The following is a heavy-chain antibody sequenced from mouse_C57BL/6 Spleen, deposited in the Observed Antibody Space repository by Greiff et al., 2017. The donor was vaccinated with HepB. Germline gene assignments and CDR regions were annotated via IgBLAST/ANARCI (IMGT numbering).Heavy chain of an antibody. CDR2: IYPRSGNT. V-gene: IGHV1-81*01. CDR3: ARDYGSSYEGAYYFDY. Sequence: VQLQQFGAELARPGASVKLSCKASGYTFTSYGISWVKQRTGQGLEWIGEIYPRSGNTYYNEKFKGKATLTADKSSSTAYMELRSLTSEDSAVYFCARDYGSSYEGAYYFDYWGQGTTLTVSS. D-gene: IGHD1-1*01. CDR1: GYTFTSYG. J-gene: IGHJ2*01.